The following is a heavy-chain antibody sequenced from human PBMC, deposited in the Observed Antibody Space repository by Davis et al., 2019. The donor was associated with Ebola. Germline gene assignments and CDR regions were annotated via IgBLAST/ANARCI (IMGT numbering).Heavy chain of an antibody. V-gene: IGHV3-23*01. CDR2: ITGTGDNT. CDR1: GFNFNIYA. J-gene: IGHJ4*02. CDR3: AKEEAHDFWSGYPSDYFDF. D-gene: IGHD3-3*01. Sequence: GESLKISCAASGFNFNIYAMSWVRQAPGKGLEWVSAITGTGDNTIYAESVKGRFTISRDNSKKTLFLQMNSLTAEDTALYYCAKEEAHDFWSGYPSDYFDFWGQGALVTVSS.